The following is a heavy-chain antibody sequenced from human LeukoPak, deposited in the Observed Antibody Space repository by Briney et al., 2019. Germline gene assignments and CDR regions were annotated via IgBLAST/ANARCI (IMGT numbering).Heavy chain of an antibody. CDR3: ARVFIAAAGTFDY. Sequence: PGGSLRLSCAASGFTFSSYWMSWVRQAPGKGLEWMANIKQDGSEKYYVDSVKGRFTISRDNAKNSLYLQMNSLRAEDTAVYYCARVFIAAAGTFDYWGQGTLVTVSS. V-gene: IGHV3-7*01. D-gene: IGHD6-13*01. CDR2: IKQDGSEK. J-gene: IGHJ4*02. CDR1: GFTFSSYW.